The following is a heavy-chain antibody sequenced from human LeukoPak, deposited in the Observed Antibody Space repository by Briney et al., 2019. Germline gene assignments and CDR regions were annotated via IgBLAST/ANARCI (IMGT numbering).Heavy chain of an antibody. J-gene: IGHJ2*01. CDR1: GGSISRSSCY. CDR3: ARREYGGNSAWYFDL. Sequence: SETLSLTCTVSGGSISRSSCYWGWIRQPPGKGLEWIGSIYYSGSTYYNPSLKSRVTISVDTSKNQFSLELSSVTAADTAVYYCARREYGGNSAWYFDLWGRGTLVTVSS. CDR2: IYYSGST. V-gene: IGHV4-39*01. D-gene: IGHD4-23*01.